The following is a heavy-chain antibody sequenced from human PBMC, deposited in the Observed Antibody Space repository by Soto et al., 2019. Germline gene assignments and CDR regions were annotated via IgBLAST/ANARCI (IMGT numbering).Heavy chain of an antibody. D-gene: IGHD1-1*01. Sequence: QVQLVESGGGVVQPGRSLRLSCAASGFTFSSYGIHWVRQAPGKGLEWVAVISYDGSNKYYADSVKGRFTISRDNSKNTLYLQMYSLRAEDTAVYYCAKQEGVGYNYGHFDYWGQGTLVTVSS. CDR2: ISYDGSNK. V-gene: IGHV3-30*18. J-gene: IGHJ4*02. CDR1: GFTFSSYG. CDR3: AKQEGVGYNYGHFDY.